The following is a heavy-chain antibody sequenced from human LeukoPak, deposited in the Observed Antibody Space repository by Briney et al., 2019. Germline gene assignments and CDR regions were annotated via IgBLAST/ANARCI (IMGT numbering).Heavy chain of an antibody. V-gene: IGHV1-69*05. J-gene: IGHJ4*02. CDR2: IIPIFGTA. CDR3: ARDDYDSSFDY. D-gene: IGHD3-22*01. CDR1: GGTFSSYA. Sequence: VASVKVSCKASGGTFSSYAISWVRQAPGQGLEWMGRIIPIFGTANYAQKFQGRDTITTDESTSTAYMELSSLRSEDTAVYYCARDDYDSSFDYWGQGTLVTVSS.